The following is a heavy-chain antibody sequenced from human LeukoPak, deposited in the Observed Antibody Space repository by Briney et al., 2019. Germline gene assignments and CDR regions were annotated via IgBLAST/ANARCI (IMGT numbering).Heavy chain of an antibody. CDR1: GGSFSGYY. CDR2: INHSGST. D-gene: IGHD3-3*01. V-gene: IGHV4-34*01. Sequence: KPSETLSLTCAVYGGSFSGYYWSWIRQPPGKGLEWIGEINHSGSTNYNPSLKSRVTISVDTSKNQFSLKLSSVTAADTAAYYCARAHTYYDLWSGYSGSIRTSWFDPWGQGTLVTVSS. CDR3: ARAHTYYDLWSGYSGSIRTSWFDP. J-gene: IGHJ5*02.